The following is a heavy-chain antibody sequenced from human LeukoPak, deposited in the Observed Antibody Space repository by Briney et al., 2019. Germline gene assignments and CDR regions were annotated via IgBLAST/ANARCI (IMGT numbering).Heavy chain of an antibody. CDR3: ARVVPAAMGYYQH. CDR1: GGSISSSSYY. Sequence: SVTLSLTCTVSGGSISSSSYYWGWIRQPPGKGLEWIGSVYYFGSTYYNPSLKHRVTLSVDTSKNQFSLKLSSVTAADTAVYYCARVVPAAMGYYQHWGQGTLVTVSS. J-gene: IGHJ1*01. D-gene: IGHD2-2*01. V-gene: IGHV4-39*01. CDR2: VYYFGST.